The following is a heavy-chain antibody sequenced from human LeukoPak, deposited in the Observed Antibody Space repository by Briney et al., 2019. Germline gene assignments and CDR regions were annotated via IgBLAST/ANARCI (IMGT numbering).Heavy chain of an antibody. J-gene: IGHJ4*02. CDR2: IRYDGSNK. V-gene: IGHV3-30*02. Sequence: PGGSLRLSCAASGFTFSSYGMHWVRQAPGKGLGWVAFIRYDGSNKYYAGSVKGQFTISRDNSRNTLYLQMNSLRVEDTAVYYCAKDRYAFYYYDGFVYWGQGTLVTVSS. D-gene: IGHD3-22*01. CDR3: AKDRYAFYYYDGFVY. CDR1: GFTFSSYG.